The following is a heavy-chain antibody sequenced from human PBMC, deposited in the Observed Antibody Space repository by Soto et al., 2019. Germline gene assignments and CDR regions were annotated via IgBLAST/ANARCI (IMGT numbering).Heavy chain of an antibody. CDR1: GGSISSYD. CDR3: ARRKGETPAPRPRYYFDY. D-gene: IGHD1-26*01. J-gene: IGHJ4*02. Sequence: TXETLSLTCTVSGGSISSYDGSWIRQPPGKGLEWIGYIYYSGSTNYNPSLKSRVTISVDTSKNQFSLKLSSVTAADTAVYYCARRKGETPAPRPRYYFDYWGQGTLVTVSS. V-gene: IGHV4-59*08. CDR2: IYYSGST.